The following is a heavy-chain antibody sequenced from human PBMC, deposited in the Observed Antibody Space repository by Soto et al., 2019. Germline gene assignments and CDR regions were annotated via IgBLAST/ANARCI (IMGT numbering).Heavy chain of an antibody. CDR3: AGGGVRGVITRTRDYYGMDV. J-gene: IGHJ6*02. D-gene: IGHD3-10*01. CDR1: GYSLTSYW. V-gene: IGHV5-51*01. Sequence: HGDSLKISCKGSGYSLTSYWIGWVRQMPGKGLEWMGIIYPGDSDTRYSPSFQGQVTISADKSISTAYLQWSSLKASDTAMYYCAGGGVRGVITRTRDYYGMDVWGQGTTVTVSS. CDR2: IYPGDSDT.